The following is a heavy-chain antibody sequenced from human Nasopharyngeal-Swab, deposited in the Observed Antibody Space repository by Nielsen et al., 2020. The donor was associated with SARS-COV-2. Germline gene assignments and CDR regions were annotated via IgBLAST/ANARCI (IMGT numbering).Heavy chain of an antibody. CDR3: AREYSGDYRAFDI. Sequence: ASVQVSCKASGYSVTSYSMIWVRQAPAQGLEWMGWINTNTANPTYTQGSTGRFVFSLDTSVSTAYLQISSLKAEDTAVYYCAREYSGDYRAFDIWGQGTMVTVSS. V-gene: IGHV7-4-1*02. CDR2: INTNTANP. CDR1: GYSVTSYS. D-gene: IGHD1-26*01. J-gene: IGHJ3*02.